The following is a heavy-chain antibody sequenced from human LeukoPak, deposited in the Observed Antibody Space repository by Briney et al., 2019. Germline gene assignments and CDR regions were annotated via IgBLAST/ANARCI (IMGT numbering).Heavy chain of an antibody. Sequence: GGSLRLSCAASGFTFSDSYMSWIRQVPGKGLEWISYISGSGGTIYYADSVKGRFTISRDNAKNSLYLQMNSLRAEDTAVYYCAKEGGDWGEGYFDYWGQGTLVTVSS. CDR1: GFTFSDSY. CDR2: ISGSGGTI. D-gene: IGHD7-27*01. J-gene: IGHJ4*02. CDR3: AKEGGDWGEGYFDY. V-gene: IGHV3-11*01.